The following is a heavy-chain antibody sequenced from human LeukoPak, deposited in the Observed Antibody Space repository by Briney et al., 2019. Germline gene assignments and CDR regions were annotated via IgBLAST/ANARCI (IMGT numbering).Heavy chain of an antibody. J-gene: IGHJ4*02. V-gene: IGHV3-74*01. CDR2: INGDGSST. Sequence: GGSLRLSCAASGFTFSSYWMHWVRQVPGKGLVWVSRINGDGSSTTYADSVKGRFTISRDNAKNTLYLQMNGLRAEDTAVYYCARDLVVTSGYWGQGTLDTVSS. CDR1: GFTFSSYW. D-gene: IGHD2-2*01. CDR3: ARDLVVTSGY.